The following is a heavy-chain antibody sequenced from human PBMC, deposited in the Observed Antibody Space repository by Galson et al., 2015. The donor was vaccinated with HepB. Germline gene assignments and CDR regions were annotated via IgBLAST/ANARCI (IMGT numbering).Heavy chain of an antibody. CDR2: IKSKTDGGTI. Sequence: SLRLSCAAPGFTFYNAWMSWVRQAPGKGLEWVGRIKSKTDGGTIDYATPVKGRFTISRDDSKNTMYLQMNSLKTEDTAVYYCTTDLDSSSFLFDYWGQGTLVTVSS. D-gene: IGHD6-13*01. CDR1: GFTFYNAW. V-gene: IGHV3-15*05. CDR3: TTDLDSSSFLFDY. J-gene: IGHJ4*02.